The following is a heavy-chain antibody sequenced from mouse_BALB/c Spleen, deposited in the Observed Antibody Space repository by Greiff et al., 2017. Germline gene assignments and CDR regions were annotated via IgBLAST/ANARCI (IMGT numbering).Heavy chain of an antibody. D-gene: IGHD3-3*01. CDR3: ARHVGTGAFDY. CDR2: ISNGGGST. CDR1: GFTFSSYT. V-gene: IGHV5-12-2*01. J-gene: IGHJ2*01. Sequence: EVKLVESGGGLVQPGGSLKLSCAASGFTFSSYTMSWVRQTPEKRLEWVAYISNGGGSTYYPDTVKGRFTISRDNAKNTLYLQMSSLKSEDTAMYYCARHVGTGAFDYWGQGTTLTVSS.